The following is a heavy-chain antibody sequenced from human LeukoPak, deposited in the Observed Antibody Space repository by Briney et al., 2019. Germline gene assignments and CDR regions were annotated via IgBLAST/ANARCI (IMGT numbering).Heavy chain of an antibody. CDR3: ARDHQWALDY. CDR2: IYSGGST. Sequence: GGSLRLSCAASGFTVSSNYMSWVRQAPGKGLEWVSVIYSGGSTYYADSVKGRFTISRGSDKESVYLQMDSLRADDTAVYYCARDHQWALDYWGQGILVTVSS. V-gene: IGHV3-53*01. D-gene: IGHD1-26*01. J-gene: IGHJ4*02. CDR1: GFTVSSNY.